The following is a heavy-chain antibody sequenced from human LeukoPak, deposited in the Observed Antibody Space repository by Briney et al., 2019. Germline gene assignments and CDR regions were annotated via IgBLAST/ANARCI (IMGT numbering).Heavy chain of an antibody. CDR2: IIPIFGIA. D-gene: IGHD2-2*01. CDR3: ARESNPDASHCSSTSCYFDGMDV. J-gene: IGHJ6*02. V-gene: IGHV1-69*04. Sequence: SVKVSCKASGGTFSSYAISWVRQAPGQGLELMGRIIPIFGIANYAQKFQGRVTITADKSTSTAYMELSSLRSEDTAVYYCARESNPDASHCSSTSCYFDGMDVWGQGTTVTVSS. CDR1: GGTFSSYA.